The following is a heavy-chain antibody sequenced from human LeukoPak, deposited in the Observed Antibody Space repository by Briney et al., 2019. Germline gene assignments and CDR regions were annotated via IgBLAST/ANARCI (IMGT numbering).Heavy chain of an antibody. CDR3: ATQEVEQWLVGENWFDP. CDR1: GYTLTELP. CDR2: FDPEDGET. J-gene: IGHJ5*02. V-gene: IGHV1-24*01. Sequence: ASVKVSCKVSGYTLTELPMHWVRQAPGKGLEWMGGFDPEDGETIYAQKFQGRVTMTEDTSTDTAYMELSSLRSEDTAVYYCATQEVEQWLVGENWFDPWGQGTLVTVSS. D-gene: IGHD6-19*01.